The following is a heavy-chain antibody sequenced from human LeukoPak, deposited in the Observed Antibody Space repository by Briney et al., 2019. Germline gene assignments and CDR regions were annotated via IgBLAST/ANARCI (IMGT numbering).Heavy chain of an antibody. CDR2: INYSSNHI. Sequence: PGGSLTLSCAASGFTFSSYSMKWVRQGPGEGLEWVSYINYSSNHIHYAGSVKGRFTISRDNAKNSLNLQMNSLRDEDTAVYYCAREGYYGAFDIWGQGTVVTVSS. J-gene: IGHJ3*02. D-gene: IGHD3-10*01. CDR3: AREGYYGAFDI. V-gene: IGHV3-48*02. CDR1: GFTFSSYS.